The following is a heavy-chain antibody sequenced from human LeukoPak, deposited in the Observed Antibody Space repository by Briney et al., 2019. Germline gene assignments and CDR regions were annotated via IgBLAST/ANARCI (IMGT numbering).Heavy chain of an antibody. D-gene: IGHD2-2*01. J-gene: IGHJ5*02. CDR1: GFTFSSYD. Sequence: GGSLRLSCAASGFTFSSYDMNWVRQAPGKGLEWVSYISSSGSTIYYADSVKGRFTISRDNAKNSLYLQMNSLRAEDTAVYYCTTEPPMEYFVVLPAWGQGNLVTVSS. V-gene: IGHV3-48*03. CDR3: TTEPPMEYFVVLPA. CDR2: ISSSGSTI.